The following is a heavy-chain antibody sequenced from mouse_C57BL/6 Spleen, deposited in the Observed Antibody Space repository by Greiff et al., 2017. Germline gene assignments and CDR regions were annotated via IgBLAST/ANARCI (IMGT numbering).Heavy chain of an antibody. CDR3: ARSIYYGYDVGAMDY. CDR2: INYDGSST. D-gene: IGHD2-2*01. V-gene: IGHV5-16*01. CDR1: GFTFSDYY. Sequence: EVQGVESEGGLVQPGSSMKLSCTASGFTFSDYYMAWVRQVPEKGLEWVANINYDGSSTYYLDSLKSRFIISRDNAKNLLYLQMSSLKSEDTATYYCARSIYYGYDVGAMDYWGQGTSVTVSS. J-gene: IGHJ4*01.